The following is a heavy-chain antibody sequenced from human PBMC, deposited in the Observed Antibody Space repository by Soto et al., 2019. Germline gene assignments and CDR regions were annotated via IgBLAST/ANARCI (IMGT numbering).Heavy chain of an antibody. CDR2: IYPGDSDT. D-gene: IGHD6-13*01. Sequence: GESLKISCKGSGYSFTSYWIGWVRQMPGKGLEWMGIIYPGDSDTRYSPSFQGQVTISADKSISTAYLQWSSLKASDTAMYYCARLEGSSWSGYYFDYWGQGTLVTVSS. CDR3: ARLEGSSWSGYYFDY. CDR1: GYSFTSYW. V-gene: IGHV5-51*01. J-gene: IGHJ4*02.